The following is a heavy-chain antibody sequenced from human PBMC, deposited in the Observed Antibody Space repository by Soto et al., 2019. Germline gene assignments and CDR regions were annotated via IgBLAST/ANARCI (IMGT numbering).Heavy chain of an antibody. CDR3: ATTWGLQSVFDY. V-gene: IGHV1-24*01. Sequence: ASVKVSCKVSGYTLTELSMHWVRQAPGKGLEWMGGFDPEDGETIYAQKFQGRVTMTEDTSTDTAYMELSSLRSEDTAVYYCATTWGLQSVFDYWGQGTLVTVSS. CDR1: GYTLTELS. J-gene: IGHJ4*02. CDR2: FDPEDGET. D-gene: IGHD1-26*01.